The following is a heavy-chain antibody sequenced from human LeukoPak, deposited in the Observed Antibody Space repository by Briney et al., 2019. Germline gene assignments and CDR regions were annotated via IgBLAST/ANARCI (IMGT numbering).Heavy chain of an antibody. CDR3: ARDRGSTAMVNYLAY. Sequence: GASVKVSCKASGGTFSSYAISWVRQAPGQGLEWMGGIIPIFGTANYAQKFQGRVTITADESTSTAYMELSSLRSEDTAVYYCARDRGSTAMVNYLAYWGQGTLVTVSS. CDR2: IIPIFGTA. V-gene: IGHV1-69*13. D-gene: IGHD5-18*01. CDR1: GGTFSSYA. J-gene: IGHJ4*02.